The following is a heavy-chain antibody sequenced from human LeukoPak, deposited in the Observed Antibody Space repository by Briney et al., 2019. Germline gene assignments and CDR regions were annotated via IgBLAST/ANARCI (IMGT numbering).Heavy chain of an antibody. D-gene: IGHD2-2*01. CDR2: ISGSGGST. CDR3: VKDGCSSTSCYGYYYYYGMDV. Sequence: GGSLRLSCAASGFTFSSYAMSWVRQAPGKGLEWVSAISGSGGSTYYADSVKGRFTISRDNSKNTLYLQMNSLRAEDTAVYYCVKDGCSSTSCYGYYYYYGMDVWGQGTTVTVSS. V-gene: IGHV3-23*01. CDR1: GFTFSSYA. J-gene: IGHJ6*02.